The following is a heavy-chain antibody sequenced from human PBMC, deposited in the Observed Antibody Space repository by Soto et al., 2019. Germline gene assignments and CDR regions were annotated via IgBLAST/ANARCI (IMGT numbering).Heavy chain of an antibody. CDR3: ARDSYGYDY. J-gene: IGHJ4*02. D-gene: IGHD5-18*01. Sequence: GWSLRLSCAASGFTFSNYAMHWVRQAPGKGLEWVAVIWYDGSNKYYADSVKGRFTISRDNSKNTLYLQMNSLRAEDTAVYYCARDSYGYDYWGQGTLVTVSS. CDR1: GFTFSNYA. V-gene: IGHV3-33*01. CDR2: IWYDGSNK.